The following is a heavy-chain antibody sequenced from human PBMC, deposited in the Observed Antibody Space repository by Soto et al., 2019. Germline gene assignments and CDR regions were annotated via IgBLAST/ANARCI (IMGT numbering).Heavy chain of an antibody. V-gene: IGHV3-23*01. CDR2: IAPGADYT. CDR3: GWDDCSGGTCHSSEYFQH. J-gene: IGHJ1*01. Sequence: EVQLLESGGGLVQPGGSLRLSCAASGFTFNTHAMSWVRQAPGKGLQWVSTIAPGADYTNYADSVRGRFAISRDNSRNTVYLQMNNLRAEASAVYYCGWDDCSGGTCHSSEYFQHWGQGTLVTVSP. D-gene: IGHD2-15*01. CDR1: GFTFNTHA.